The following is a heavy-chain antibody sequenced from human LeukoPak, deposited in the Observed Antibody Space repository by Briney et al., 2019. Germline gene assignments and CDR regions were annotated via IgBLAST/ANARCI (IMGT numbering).Heavy chain of an antibody. CDR2: IIPIFGTA. J-gene: IGHJ5*02. D-gene: IGHD2-2*01. CDR1: GGTFSSYA. CDR3: ARGDQYQLLSVPRFDP. Sequence: ASVKVSCTASGGTFSSYAISWVRQAPGQGLEWMGGIIPIFGTANYAQKFQGRVTITADESTSTAYMEMSSLRSEDTAVYYCARGDQYQLLSVPRFDPWGQGTLVTVSS. V-gene: IGHV1-69*01.